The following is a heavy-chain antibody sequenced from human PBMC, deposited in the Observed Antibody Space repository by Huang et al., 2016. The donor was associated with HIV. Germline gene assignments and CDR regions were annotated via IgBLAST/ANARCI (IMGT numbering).Heavy chain of an antibody. J-gene: IGHJ4*02. CDR3: ASLFFDY. CDR1: GGSFSGYY. CDR2: INHSGIT. Sequence: QVQLQQWGAGVLKPSETLSLTCAVYGGSFSGYYWSWIRQSPGKGLEWIGEINHSGITNYNPSLKSRVTMSVDTSKNQFSLKLSAVTAADTAVYYCASLFFDYWGQGILVTVSS. V-gene: IGHV4-34*01.